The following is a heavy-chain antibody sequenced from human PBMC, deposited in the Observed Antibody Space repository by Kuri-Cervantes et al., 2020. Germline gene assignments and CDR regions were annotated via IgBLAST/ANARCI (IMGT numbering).Heavy chain of an antibody. V-gene: IGHV3-13*01. Sequence: GESLKISCAASGFTFSSYDMHWVRQATGKGLEWVSAIGTAGDTYYPGSVKGRFTISRDNSKNTLYLQMNSLRAEDTAVYYCARVGIAAAGPYYFDYWGQGTLVTVSS. CDR2: IGTAGDT. CDR3: ARVGIAAAGPYYFDY. CDR1: GFTFSSYD. D-gene: IGHD6-13*01. J-gene: IGHJ4*02.